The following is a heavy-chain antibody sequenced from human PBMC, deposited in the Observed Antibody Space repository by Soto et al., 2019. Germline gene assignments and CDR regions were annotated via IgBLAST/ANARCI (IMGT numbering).Heavy chain of an antibody. CDR2: IIPIFGTA. D-gene: IGHD6-19*01. Sequence: SEEISSKASGATFCSYAISWVRQAPGQGLEWMGGIIPIFGTANYAQKFQGRVTITADESTSTAYMELSSLRSEDTAVYYSAREGAKYSSGWYSGAFDIWGRGTRVTV. V-gene: IGHV1-69*13. CDR1: GATFCSYA. CDR3: AREGAKYSSGWYSGAFDI. J-gene: IGHJ3*02.